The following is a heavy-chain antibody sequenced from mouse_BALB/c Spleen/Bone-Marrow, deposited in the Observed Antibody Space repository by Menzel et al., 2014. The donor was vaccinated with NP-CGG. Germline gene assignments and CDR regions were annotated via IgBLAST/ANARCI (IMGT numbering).Heavy chain of an antibody. CDR2: IRLKSDNYTT. D-gene: IGHD2-3*01. Sequence: EVQVVESGGGLVQPGGSMKLSCVASGFSFXRYWMSWVRQSPEKGLEWVAEIRLKSDNYTTHYAESVKGKFTISRDDSKSRLYLQMNSLRAEDTGVYYCVTTPDYWGQGTTLTVSS. CDR3: VTTPDY. CDR1: GFSFXRYW. V-gene: IGHV6-6*02. J-gene: IGHJ2*01.